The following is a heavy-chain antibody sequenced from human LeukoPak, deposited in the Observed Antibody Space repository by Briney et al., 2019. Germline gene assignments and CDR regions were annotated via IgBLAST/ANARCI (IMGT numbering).Heavy chain of an antibody. Sequence: PGGSLRLSCAASDFTFGSYAMSWVRQAPGKGLEWVSVTSGSDDSTHYADSVKARFIISRDNSKNTLYLQMNSLRVENTAVYYCTKDIITGFSSGWYFAYWGQGTLVTVSS. CDR3: TKDIITGFSSGWYFAY. CDR2: TSGSDDST. V-gene: IGHV3-23*01. J-gene: IGHJ4*02. D-gene: IGHD6-13*01. CDR1: DFTFGSYA.